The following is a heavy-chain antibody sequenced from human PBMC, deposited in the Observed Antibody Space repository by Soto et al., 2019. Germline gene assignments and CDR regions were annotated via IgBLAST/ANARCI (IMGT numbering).Heavy chain of an antibody. V-gene: IGHV3-21*01. Sequence: GGSLRLSCAASGFTFSSYSMNWVRQAPGKGLEWVSSISSSSLSINYADSVKGRFGISRDNAQNSPHLQMNNLRAEDTAVYYCARNESSNNYGMDVLGQGTTVTVSS. CDR3: ARNESSNNYGMDV. D-gene: IGHD6-6*01. CDR1: GFTFSSYS. CDR2: ISSSSLSI. J-gene: IGHJ6*02.